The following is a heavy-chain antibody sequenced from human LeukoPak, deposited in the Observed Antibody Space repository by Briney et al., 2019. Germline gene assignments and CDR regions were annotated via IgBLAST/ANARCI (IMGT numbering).Heavy chain of an antibody. Sequence: PGGSLRLSCAASGFTFSSYGMHWVRQAPGKGLEWMTFIRYDGSNKYYADSVKGRFTISRDNSKNTLYLQMNSLRAEDTAVYYCAKDSAPTLLWFGEMDVWGKGTTVTISS. D-gene: IGHD3-10*01. CDR1: GFTFSSYG. CDR3: AKDSAPTLLWFGEMDV. V-gene: IGHV3-30*02. CDR2: IRYDGSNK. J-gene: IGHJ6*04.